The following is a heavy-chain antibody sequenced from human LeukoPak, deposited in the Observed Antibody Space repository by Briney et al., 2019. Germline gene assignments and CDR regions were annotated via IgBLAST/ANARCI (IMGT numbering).Heavy chain of an antibody. CDR3: AKGAGLYPSDY. V-gene: IGHV3-30*18. J-gene: IGHJ4*02. CDR2: ISYDGSNK. Sequence: PGGSLRLSCAASGFTFSSYGMHWVRQAPGKGLEWVAVISYDGSNKYYADSVKGRFTISRDNSKNTLYLQMNSLRAEDTAVYYCAKGAGLYPSDYWGQGTLVTVSS. CDR1: GFTFSSYG.